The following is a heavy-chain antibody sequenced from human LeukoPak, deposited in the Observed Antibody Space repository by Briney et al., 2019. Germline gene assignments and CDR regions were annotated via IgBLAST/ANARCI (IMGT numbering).Heavy chain of an antibody. CDR2: IYYSGST. D-gene: IGHD2-15*01. V-gene: IGHV4-59*01. J-gene: IGHJ4*02. Sequence: SETLSLTCTVSGGSIRSYYWSWIRQPPGKGLEWIAYIYYSGSTNYNPSLKSRVTISVDTSKNQFSLKLSSVTAADTAVYYCARDRYCSGGSCHSVWYSPIYYFDYWGQGTLVTVSS. CDR1: GGSIRSYY. CDR3: ARDRYCSGGSCHSVWYSPIYYFDY.